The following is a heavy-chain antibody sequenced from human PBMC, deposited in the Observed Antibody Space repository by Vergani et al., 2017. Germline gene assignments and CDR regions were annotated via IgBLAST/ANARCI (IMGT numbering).Heavy chain of an antibody. CDR1: GFTFSSYG. J-gene: IGHJ4*02. Sequence: EVQLVESGGGLVQPGRSLRLSCAASGFTFSSYGMHWVRQAPGKGLEWVGRIKSKTDGGTTDYAAPVKGRFTISRDDSKNTLYLQMNSLKTEDTAVYYCTTDLVAVAGTDYWGQGTLVTVSS. CDR3: TTDLVAVAGTDY. CDR2: IKSKTDGGTT. V-gene: IGHV3-15*01. D-gene: IGHD6-19*01.